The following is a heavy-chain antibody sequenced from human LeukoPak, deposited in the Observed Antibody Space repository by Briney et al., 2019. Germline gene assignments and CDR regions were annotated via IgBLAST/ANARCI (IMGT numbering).Heavy chain of an antibody. Sequence: GASVKVSCKASGYIFTDYYMHWVRQAPGQGLEWMGWINPNSGGTNYAQKFQGRVTMTRDTSISTAYMELSRLRSDDTAVYYCARVNPILKRFGELLKDWFDPWGQGTLVTVSS. CDR2: INPNSGGT. CDR3: ARVNPILKRFGELLKDWFDP. D-gene: IGHD3-10*01. J-gene: IGHJ5*02. V-gene: IGHV1-2*02. CDR1: GYIFTDYY.